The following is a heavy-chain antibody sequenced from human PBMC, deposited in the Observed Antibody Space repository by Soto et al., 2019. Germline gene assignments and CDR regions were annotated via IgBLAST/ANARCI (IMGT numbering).Heavy chain of an antibody. CDR3: ASSPHLSGFWGAFDI. CDR2: MNPNSGNT. J-gene: IGHJ3*02. D-gene: IGHD6-19*01. Sequence: ASVKVSCKASGYTFTSYDINWVRQTTGQGLEWMGWMNPNSGNTGYAQKFQGRVTMTRNTSISTAYMELSSLRSEDTAVYYCASSPHLSGFWGAFDIWGQGTMVTVSS. CDR1: GYTFTSYD. V-gene: IGHV1-8*01.